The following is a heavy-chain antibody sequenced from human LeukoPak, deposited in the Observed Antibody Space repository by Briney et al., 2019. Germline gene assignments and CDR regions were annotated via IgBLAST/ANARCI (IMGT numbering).Heavy chain of an antibody. CDR2: INHSRST. Sequence: SETLSLTCAVYGGSFSGYYWSWIRQPPGKGLEWIGEINHSRSTNYNPSLKSRVTISVDTSKNQFSLKLSSVTAADTAVYYCARSATDTIFGVVITNYYYYYGMDVWGQGTTVTVSS. CDR3: ARSATDTIFGVVITNYYYYYGMDV. CDR1: GGSFSGYY. J-gene: IGHJ6*02. D-gene: IGHD3-3*01. V-gene: IGHV4-34*01.